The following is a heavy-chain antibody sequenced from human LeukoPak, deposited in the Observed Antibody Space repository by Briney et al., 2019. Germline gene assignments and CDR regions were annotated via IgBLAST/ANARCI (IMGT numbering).Heavy chain of an antibody. V-gene: IGHV4-39*07. J-gene: IGHJ4*02. D-gene: IGHD3-22*01. CDR3: ARDRHDSSGHYPYYFDS. Sequence: PSETLSLTCTVSGDSVSSSSYYWGWIRQPPGKGLEWIGSIYYSGSTYYNPSLESRVAISLDTSKNQFSLKLSSVTAADTAMYYCARDRHDSSGHYPYYFDSWGQGTLVTVSS. CDR1: GDSVSSSSYY. CDR2: IYYSGST.